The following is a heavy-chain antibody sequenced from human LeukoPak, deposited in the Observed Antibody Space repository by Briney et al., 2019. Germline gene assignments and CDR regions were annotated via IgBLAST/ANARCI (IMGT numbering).Heavy chain of an antibody. D-gene: IGHD4/OR15-4a*01. Sequence: SETLSLTCAVYGGSFSGYYWSWIRQPPGKGLEWIGEINHSGSTNYNPSLKSRVTISVDTSKNQFSLKLSSVTAADTAVYYCARGSPGVAALTFDYWGQGTLVTVSS. V-gene: IGHV4-34*01. CDR1: GGSFSGYY. CDR3: ARGSPGVAALTFDY. J-gene: IGHJ4*02. CDR2: INHSGST.